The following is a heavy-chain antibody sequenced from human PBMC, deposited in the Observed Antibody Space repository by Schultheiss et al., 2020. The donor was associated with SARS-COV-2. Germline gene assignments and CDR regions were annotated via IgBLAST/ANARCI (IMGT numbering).Heavy chain of an antibody. CDR2: IYYSGST. V-gene: IGHV4-61*01. CDR3: ARAALIVGATLTAFDI. J-gene: IGHJ3*02. CDR1: GGSVSSGSYY. D-gene: IGHD1-26*01. Sequence: SETLSLTCTVSGGSVSSGSYYWSWIRQPPGKGLEWIGYIYYSGSTNYNPSLKSRVTISVDTSKNQFSLKLSSVTAADTAVYYCARAALIVGATLTAFDIWGQGTMVTVSS.